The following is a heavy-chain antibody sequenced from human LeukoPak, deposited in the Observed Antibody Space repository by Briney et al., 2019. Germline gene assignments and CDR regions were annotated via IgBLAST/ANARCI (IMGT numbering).Heavy chain of an antibody. V-gene: IGHV4-34*01. J-gene: IGHJ4*02. Sequence: GSLRLSCAVSGFTFSSYWMNWMRQPPGKGLEWIGEINRSGRTNYNPSLKSRVTISVDTSKKQFSLKLSSVTAADTAVYYCASYGGYSPFDYWGQGTLVTVSS. D-gene: IGHD4-23*01. CDR1: GFTFSSYW. CDR2: INRSGRT. CDR3: ASYGGYSPFDY.